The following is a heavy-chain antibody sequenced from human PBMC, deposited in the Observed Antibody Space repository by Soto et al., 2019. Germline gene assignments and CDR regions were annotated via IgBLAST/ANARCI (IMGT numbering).Heavy chain of an antibody. CDR1: GFTFSHYW. J-gene: IGHJ4*02. Sequence: EVQLVQSGGGLVQPGGSLRLSCEASGFTFSHYWMSWARQAPGKGLEWVAFIDQGGLETHYADSVKGRLTLSRDNAKNTVLLEMRSLRAEDTAMYYCARTIVIRYFDNWGQGTGVTVSS. CDR3: ARTIVIRYFDN. CDR2: IDQGGLET. D-gene: IGHD2-15*01. V-gene: IGHV3-7*03.